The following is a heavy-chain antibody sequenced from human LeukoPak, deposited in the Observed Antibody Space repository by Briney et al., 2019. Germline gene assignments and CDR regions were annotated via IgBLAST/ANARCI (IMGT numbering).Heavy chain of an antibody. D-gene: IGHD2-2*01. CDR1: GFTFSGYG. CDR2: ISYDGTNK. J-gene: IGHJ4*02. V-gene: IGHV3-30*18. CDR3: AKGTRYCSSTSCFTPYFDY. Sequence: PGGSLRLSCAASGFTFSGYGMHWVRQAPGKGLEWVAVISYDGTNKYYADSVKGRFTISRDNSKNTLSLQMNSLRAEDTAVYYCAKGTRYCSSTSCFTPYFDYWGQGALVTVSS.